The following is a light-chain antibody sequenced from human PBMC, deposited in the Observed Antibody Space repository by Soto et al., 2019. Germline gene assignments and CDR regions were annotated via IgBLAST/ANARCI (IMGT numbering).Light chain of an antibody. V-gene: IGKV1-5*01. CDR3: QQYNSYS. CDR1: QSISSW. J-gene: IGKJ1*01. CDR2: DAS. Sequence: TQSPATLSASVGDRVTITCRASQSISSWLAWYQQKPGKAPKLLIYDASSLESGVPSRFSGSGSGTEFTLTISSLQPDDFATYYCQQYNSYSFGQGTKVDI.